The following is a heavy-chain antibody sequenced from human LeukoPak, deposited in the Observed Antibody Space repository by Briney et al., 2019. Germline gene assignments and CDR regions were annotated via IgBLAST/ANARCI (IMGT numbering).Heavy chain of an antibody. CDR3: AKCSIYFGSGTYFDA. CDR2: ISDTGANT. CDR1: GFDFSNYP. V-gene: IGHV3-23*01. J-gene: IGHJ4*02. Sequence: GGSPRLSCAASGFDFSNYPMSWVRQAPGKGLEWVSAISDTGANTNYADSVKGRFTISRDNSKNTVSLQMSSLRTEDTAIYYCAKCSIYFGSGTYFDAWAQGTLVTVSS. D-gene: IGHD3-10*01.